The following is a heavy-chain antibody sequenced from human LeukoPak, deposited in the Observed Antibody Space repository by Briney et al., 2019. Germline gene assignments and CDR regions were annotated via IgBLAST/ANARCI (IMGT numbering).Heavy chain of an antibody. CDR1: GGSFSAYY. CDR3: AGEGVVINPFDY. J-gene: IGHJ4*02. Sequence: SETLSLTCAVYGGSFSAYYWGWIRQPPGKGLEWIGSIYHSGSTYYNPSLKSRVTISVDTSKNQFSLKLSSVTAADTAVYYCAGEGVVINPFDYWGQGTLVTVSS. D-gene: IGHD3-22*01. CDR2: IYHSGST. V-gene: IGHV4-38-2*02.